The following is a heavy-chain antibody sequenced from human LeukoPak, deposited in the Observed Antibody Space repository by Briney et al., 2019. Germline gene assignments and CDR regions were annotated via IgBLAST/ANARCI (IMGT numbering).Heavy chain of an antibody. CDR1: GFTFNNYA. J-gene: IGHJ4*02. CDR3: AKRDGYNSNYFDY. V-gene: IGHV3-23*01. Sequence: GGSLRLSCAASGFTFNNYAMRWVRQAPGKGLEWVSGISGSGTTINYADSVKGRFTISRDNSKNTLYLQMNSLRAEDMAVYYCAKRDGYNSNYFDYWGQGTLVTVSS. D-gene: IGHD5-24*01. CDR2: ISGSGTTI.